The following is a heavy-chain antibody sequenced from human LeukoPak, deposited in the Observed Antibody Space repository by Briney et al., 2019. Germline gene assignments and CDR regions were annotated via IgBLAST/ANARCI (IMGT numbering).Heavy chain of an antibody. CDR1: GFTVNSNY. J-gene: IGHJ4*02. V-gene: IGHV3-53*01. CDR3: ARGGYDSSGYYYYFDF. CDR2: IYSGGST. Sequence: GGSLRLSCAASGFTVNSNYMSWVRQAPGKGLGWVSTIYSGGSTYYTGSLKGRFTISRDNSKNTVYLQMNSLRAEDTAVYYCARGGYDSSGYYYYFDFWGQGTLVTVSS. D-gene: IGHD3-22*01.